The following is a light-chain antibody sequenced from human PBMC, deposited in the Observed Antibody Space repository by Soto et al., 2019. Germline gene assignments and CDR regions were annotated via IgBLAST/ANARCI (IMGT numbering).Light chain of an antibody. CDR1: SSNIGSNT. CDR2: SNN. J-gene: IGLJ2*01. Sequence: QAVVTQPPSASGTPGQRVTISCSGSSSNIGSNTVNWYQQLPGTAPKLLIYSNNQQPSGVPDRFSGSKSGTSASLAISGLQSEDEADYYCVVWDDSLNGVVFGGGTKLTVL. V-gene: IGLV1-44*01. CDR3: VVWDDSLNGVV.